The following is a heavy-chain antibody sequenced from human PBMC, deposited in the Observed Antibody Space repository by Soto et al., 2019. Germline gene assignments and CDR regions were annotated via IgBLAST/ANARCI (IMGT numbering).Heavy chain of an antibody. Sequence: PGGSLRLSCAVSGFTFSDYYMTWIRQAPGKGLEWVSYISSSTSHANYADSVKGRFTISRDNAKNSLFLQMNSLRAEDTAVYYCARAEADHYGMAVWGQGTSVTVS. D-gene: IGHD6-19*01. V-gene: IGHV3-11*05. CDR3: ARAEADHYGMAV. CDR2: ISSSTSHA. J-gene: IGHJ6*02. CDR1: GFTFSDYY.